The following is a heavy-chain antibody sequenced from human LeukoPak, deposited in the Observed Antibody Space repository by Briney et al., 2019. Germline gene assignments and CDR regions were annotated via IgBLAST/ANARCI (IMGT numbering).Heavy chain of an antibody. CDR3: AREVSEGFDF. CDR1: GFTFSGYS. D-gene: IGHD3-22*01. Sequence: GGSLRLSCTASGFTFSGYSMNWIRQAPGKGLEWVSSFGTRSTSVYHAGSVKGRFAISRDNAKNSLYLQMNSLRAEDTALYYCAREVSEGFDFWGQGTLVTVPS. CDR2: FGTRSTSV. J-gene: IGHJ4*02. V-gene: IGHV3-21*01.